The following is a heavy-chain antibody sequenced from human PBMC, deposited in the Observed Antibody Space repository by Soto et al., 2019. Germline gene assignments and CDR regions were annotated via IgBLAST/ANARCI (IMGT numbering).Heavy chain of an antibody. CDR2: INHSGST. V-gene: IGHV4-34*01. Sequence: PSETLSLTCAAYGGSFSGYYWSWIRQPPGKGLEWIGEINHSGSTNYNPSPKSRVTISVDTSKNQFSLKLSSVTAADTAVYYCARWQLWSEKFDYWGQGTLVTVSS. D-gene: IGHD5-18*01. J-gene: IGHJ4*02. CDR1: GGSFSGYY. CDR3: ARWQLWSEKFDY.